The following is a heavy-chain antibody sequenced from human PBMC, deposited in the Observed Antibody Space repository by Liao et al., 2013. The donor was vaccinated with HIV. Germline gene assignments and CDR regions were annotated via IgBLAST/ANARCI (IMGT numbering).Heavy chain of an antibody. J-gene: IGHJ4*02. D-gene: IGHD5-12*01. V-gene: IGHV4-4*07. CDR3: ARGGSGYALDF. CDR2: ISPIGGA. Sequence: QVQLQESGPGLVKPSETLSLTCTVSGGSISSYYWTWIRQPAGEGLEWIGRISPIGGANYNPSLKSRLMMSVDTTKNQFSLKLTSVTAADTAVFYCARGGSGYALDFWGQGALVTVSS. CDR1: GGSISSYY.